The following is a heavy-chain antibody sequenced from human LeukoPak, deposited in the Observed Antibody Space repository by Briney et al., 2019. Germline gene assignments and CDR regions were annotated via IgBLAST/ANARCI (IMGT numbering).Heavy chain of an antibody. Sequence: ASETLSLTCNVSGYSITSANYWGWIRQPPGKGLEWIGSIYHSGTTFYNPSLRSRVTILVDTSKNQFSLKLKSVTAADTALFYCARGTGYSSSWPPHWGQGTLVTVSS. J-gene: IGHJ4*02. CDR2: IYHSGTT. CDR3: ARGTGYSSSWPPH. V-gene: IGHV4-38-2*02. D-gene: IGHD6-13*01. CDR1: GYSITSANY.